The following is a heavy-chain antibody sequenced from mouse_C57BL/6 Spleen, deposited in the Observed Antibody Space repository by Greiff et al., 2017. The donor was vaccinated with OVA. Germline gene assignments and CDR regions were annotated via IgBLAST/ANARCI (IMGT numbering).Heavy chain of an antibody. Sequence: EVHLVESEGGLVQPGSSMKLSCTASGFTFSDYYMAWVRQVPEKGLEWVANINYDGSSTYYLDSLKSRFIISRDNAKNMLYLQMSSLKSEDTATYYCARGNFDYWGQGTTLTVSS. CDR2: INYDGSST. V-gene: IGHV5-16*01. CDR1: GFTFSDYY. J-gene: IGHJ2*01. CDR3: ARGNFDY.